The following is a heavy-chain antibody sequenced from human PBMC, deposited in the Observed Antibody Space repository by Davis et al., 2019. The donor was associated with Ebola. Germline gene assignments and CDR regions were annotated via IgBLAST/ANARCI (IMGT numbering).Heavy chain of an antibody. J-gene: IGHJ4*02. D-gene: IGHD6-25*01. CDR3: ARERGVCYFDY. V-gene: IGHV1-46*01. Sequence: AASVKVSCKASGGTFSSYAISWVRQAPGQGLEWMGIINPSGGSTSYAQKFQGRVTMTRDTSTSTVYMELSSLRSEDTAVYYCARERGVCYFDYWGQGTLVTVSS. CDR1: GGTFSSYA. CDR2: INPSGGST.